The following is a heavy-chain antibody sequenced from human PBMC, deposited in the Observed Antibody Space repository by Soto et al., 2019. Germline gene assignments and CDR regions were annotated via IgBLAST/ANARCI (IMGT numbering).Heavy chain of an antibody. CDR2: ISYDGSNK. Sequence: GGSLRLSCAASGFTFSSYGMHWVRQAPGKGLEWVAVISYDGSNKYYADSVKGRFTISRDNSKNTLYLQMNSLRAEDTAVYYRAKDQEPYCGGDCYLVYWGQGTLVTVSS. CDR1: GFTFSSYG. D-gene: IGHD2-21*02. V-gene: IGHV3-30*18. CDR3: AKDQEPYCGGDCYLVY. J-gene: IGHJ4*02.